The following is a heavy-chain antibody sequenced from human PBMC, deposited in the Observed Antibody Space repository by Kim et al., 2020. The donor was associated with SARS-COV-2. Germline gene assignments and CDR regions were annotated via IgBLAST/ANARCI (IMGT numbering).Heavy chain of an antibody. Sequence: SETLSLTCAVYGESFSAYHWSWIRQTPGNGLEWIGEIDHSGSTYYKASLKSRVTISIDAAKNQFSLRLTSVTAADTAQYHCARGRRTRPRYGHYYFDYWGQGTQVTVSS. D-gene: IGHD1-7*01. CDR1: GESFSAYH. J-gene: IGHJ4*02. CDR3: ARGRRTRPRYGHYYFDY. CDR2: IDHSGST. V-gene: IGHV4-34*01.